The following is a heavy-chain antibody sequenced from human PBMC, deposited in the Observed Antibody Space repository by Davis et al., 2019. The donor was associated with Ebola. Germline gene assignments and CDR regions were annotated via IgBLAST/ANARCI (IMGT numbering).Heavy chain of an antibody. CDR2: MNPNSGNT. J-gene: IGHJ6*02. V-gene: IGHV1-8*01. Sequence: ASVKVSCKASAYTFTSYDINWVRQATGQGLEWMGWMNPNSGNTGYAQKFQGRVTMTRNTSISTAYMELSSLRSDDTAVYYCARGYRRSSTSWGMGYYYYGMDVWGQGTTVTVSS. CDR1: AYTFTSYD. D-gene: IGHD2-2*01. CDR3: ARGYRRSSTSWGMGYYYYGMDV.